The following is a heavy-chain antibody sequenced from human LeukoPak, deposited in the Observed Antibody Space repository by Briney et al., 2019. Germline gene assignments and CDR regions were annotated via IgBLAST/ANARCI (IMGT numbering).Heavy chain of an antibody. CDR3: AKGRGQVVITSLDY. Sequence: PGGSLRLSCAASGFTFSSYAMSWVRQAPGKGLEWVSAISGSGGSTYYADSVKGRFTISRDNSKNTLYLQINSLRAEDTAVYYCAKGRGQVVITSLDYWGQGTLVTVSS. D-gene: IGHD3-22*01. CDR2: ISGSGGST. V-gene: IGHV3-23*01. CDR1: GFTFSSYA. J-gene: IGHJ4*02.